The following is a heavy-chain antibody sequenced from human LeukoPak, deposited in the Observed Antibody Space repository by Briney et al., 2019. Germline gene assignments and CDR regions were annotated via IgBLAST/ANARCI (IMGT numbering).Heavy chain of an antibody. CDR3: ARALVEPYYMDV. D-gene: IGHD1-1*01. J-gene: IGHJ6*03. CDR1: GGSISSYY. Sequence: SEILSLTCTVSGGSISSYYWSWIRQPPGKGLEWIGYIYYSGSTNYNPSLKSRVTISVDTSKNQFSLKLSSVTAADTAVYYCARALVEPYYMDVRGKGTTVTVSS. CDR2: IYYSGST. V-gene: IGHV4-59*01.